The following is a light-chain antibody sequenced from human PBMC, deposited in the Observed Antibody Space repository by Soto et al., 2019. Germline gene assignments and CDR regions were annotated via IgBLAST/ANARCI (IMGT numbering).Light chain of an antibody. J-gene: IGKJ2*01. CDR1: QYIRND. V-gene: IGKV1-6*01. Sequence: AIQMTQSPSSLSASLGDRVTITCRASQYIRNDVGWYQQKPGKAPQLLIYAASSLQSGVPSRFSGSGSGTDFTLTISSLQPADFATYYCLQDYNYPNPFGQGTKLVIK. CDR3: LQDYNYPNP. CDR2: AAS.